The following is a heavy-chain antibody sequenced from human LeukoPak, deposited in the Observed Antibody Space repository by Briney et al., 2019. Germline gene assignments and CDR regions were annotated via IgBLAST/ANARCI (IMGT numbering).Heavy chain of an antibody. Sequence: GGSLRLSCAASGFTFSLYWMSWVRQAPGKGLEWMGIIYPGDSETRYGPSSQGQVTISADKSINTAYLQWSGLKASDTAMYYCARLLYGVYSHYLDYWGQGTLVTVSS. CDR3: ARLLYGVYSHYLDY. D-gene: IGHD4-17*01. CDR1: GFTFSLYW. J-gene: IGHJ4*02. V-gene: IGHV5-51*01. CDR2: IYPGDSET.